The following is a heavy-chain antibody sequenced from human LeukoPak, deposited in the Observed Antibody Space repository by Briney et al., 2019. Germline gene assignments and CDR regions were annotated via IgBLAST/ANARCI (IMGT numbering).Heavy chain of an antibody. CDR2: IIPILGIA. D-gene: IGHD1-26*01. Sequence: AASVKVSCKASGGTFSSYAISWVRQAPGQGLEWMGRIIPILGIANYAQKFQGRVTITADKSTSTAYMELSSLRSEDTAVYYCARSTEAVGATYWGQGTLVTVSS. V-gene: IGHV1-69*04. J-gene: IGHJ4*02. CDR3: ARSTEAVGATY. CDR1: GGTFSSYA.